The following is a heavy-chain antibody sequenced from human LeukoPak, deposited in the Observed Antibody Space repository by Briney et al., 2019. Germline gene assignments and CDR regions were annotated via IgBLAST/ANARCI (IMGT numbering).Heavy chain of an antibody. CDR1: GGSISSGGYY. V-gene: IGHV4-31*03. Sequence: SETLSLTCTVSGGSISSGGYYWSWIRQHPGKGLEWIGYIYYSGSTYYNPSLKSRVTISVDTSKNQFSLKLGSVTAADTAVYYCASARGNMVRGVGYFQHWGQGTLVTVSS. D-gene: IGHD3-10*01. CDR2: IYYSGST. CDR3: ASARGNMVRGVGYFQH. J-gene: IGHJ1*01.